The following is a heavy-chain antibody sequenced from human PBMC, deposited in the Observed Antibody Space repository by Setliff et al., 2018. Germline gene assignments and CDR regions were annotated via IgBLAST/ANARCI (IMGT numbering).Heavy chain of an antibody. CDR3: ATTRVWIPVLDS. V-gene: IGHV3-21*04. CDR1: GGSISSSS. J-gene: IGHJ4*02. Sequence: ETLSLTCTVSGGSISSSSYYWGWIRQPPGKGLEWVAAISSANNYLVYADSVKGRFTISRDNAKNSVYLQMNSLRAEDTAIYYCATTRVWIPVLDSCGQGTLVTVSS. CDR2: ISSANNYL. D-gene: IGHD5-18*01.